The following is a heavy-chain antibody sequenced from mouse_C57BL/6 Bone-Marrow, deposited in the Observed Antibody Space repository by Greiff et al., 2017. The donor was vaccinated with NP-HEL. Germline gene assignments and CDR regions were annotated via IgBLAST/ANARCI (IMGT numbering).Heavy chain of an antibody. CDR2: IYPSDSET. J-gene: IGHJ4*01. CDR1: GYTFTSYW. CDR3: ARRGYYGSSPFYAMDY. Sequence: VQLQQPGAELVRPGSSVKLSCKASGYTFTSYWMDWVKQRPGQGLEWIGNIYPSDSETHYNQKFKDKATLTVDKSSSTAYMQLSSLTSEDSAVYYGARRGYYGSSPFYAMDYWGQGTSVTVSS. V-gene: IGHV1-61*01. D-gene: IGHD1-1*01.